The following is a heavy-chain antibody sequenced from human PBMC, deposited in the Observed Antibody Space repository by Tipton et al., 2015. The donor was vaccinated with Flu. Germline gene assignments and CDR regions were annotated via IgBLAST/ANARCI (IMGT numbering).Heavy chain of an antibody. V-gene: IGHV4-34*01. CDR3: ARRLSKFHSAVGPRIYGMDV. CDR1: GGSFSGYF. CDR2: INQSGNT. J-gene: IGHJ6*02. Sequence: TLSLTCVVYGGSFSGYFWTWIRQPPGKGLEWIGEINQSGNTNYNPSLESRVTLSVEASKNQIPLNLRSVTAADTAVYYCARRLSKFHSAVGPRIYGMDVWGQGTQVTVS. D-gene: IGHD4-23*01.